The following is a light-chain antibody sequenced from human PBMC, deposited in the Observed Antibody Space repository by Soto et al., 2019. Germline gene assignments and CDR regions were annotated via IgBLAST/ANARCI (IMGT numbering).Light chain of an antibody. V-gene: IGKV1-5*03. J-gene: IGKJ1*01. Sequence: DIQMTQSPSTLSASVGDRVTITCRASQSISTWLAWYQQKPGEAPKLLIYKASSLESGVPSRFSGGGSGTEFTLTISRLQPDDFATYFCQQYSSYSWTFGQGTMVEVK. CDR3: QQYSSYSWT. CDR2: KAS. CDR1: QSISTW.